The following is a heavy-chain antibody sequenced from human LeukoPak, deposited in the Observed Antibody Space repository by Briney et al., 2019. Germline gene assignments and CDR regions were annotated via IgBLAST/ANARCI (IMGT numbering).Heavy chain of an antibody. CDR2: VYYTGST. J-gene: IGHJ4*02. Sequence: SETLSLTCTVSGGSTSSSNYYWGWIRQPPGKGLEWIGNVYYTGSTYYNPSLKSRVTISVDTSKSQFSLKLSSVTAADTAVYYCARLTHGDQLFDSWGQGTLVTVSS. D-gene: IGHD4-17*01. CDR1: GGSTSSSNYY. V-gene: IGHV4-39*01. CDR3: ARLTHGDQLFDS.